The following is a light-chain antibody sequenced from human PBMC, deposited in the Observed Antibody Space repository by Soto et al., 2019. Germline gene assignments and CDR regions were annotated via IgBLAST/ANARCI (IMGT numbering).Light chain of an antibody. J-gene: IGKJ5*01. CDR2: GAS. V-gene: IGKV3-20*01. CDR3: QHYVEMSLIT. Sequence: VMKHSAGTLSLYKGERATLSCRASQSVSSRLAWYQQKPGQAPRLLISGASSRATGIPDRFSGSGSGTDFTLTISRLEPEDFGLYYCQHYVEMSLITFG. CDR1: QSVSSR.